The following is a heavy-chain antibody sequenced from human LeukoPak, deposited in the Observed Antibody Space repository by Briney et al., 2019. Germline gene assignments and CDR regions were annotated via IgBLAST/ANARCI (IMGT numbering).Heavy chain of an antibody. Sequence: ASVKVSCKASGYTFTGYYMHWVRQAPGQGLECMGWINPNSGGTNYAQKFQGRVTMTRDTSISTAYMELSRLRSDDTAVYYCARDGGGDIVVVPAAPYFDLWGRGTLVTVSS. CDR2: INPNSGGT. CDR3: ARDGGGDIVVVPAAPYFDL. V-gene: IGHV1-2*02. J-gene: IGHJ2*01. D-gene: IGHD2-2*01. CDR1: GYTFTGYY.